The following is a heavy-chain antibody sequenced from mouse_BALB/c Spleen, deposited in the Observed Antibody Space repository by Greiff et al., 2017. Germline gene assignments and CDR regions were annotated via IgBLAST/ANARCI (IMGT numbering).Heavy chain of an antibody. J-gene: IGHJ1*01. CDR1: GFTFSSYA. V-gene: IGHV5-6-5*01. CDR3: ARGSHYGSSYYFDV. CDR2: ISSGGST. D-gene: IGHD1-1*01. Sequence: EVQLVESGGGLVKPGGSLKLSCAASGFTFSSYAMSWVRQTPEKRLEWVASISSGGSTYYPDSVKGRFTISRDNARNILYLQMSSLRSEDTAMYYCARGSHYGSSYYFDVWGAGTTVTVSS.